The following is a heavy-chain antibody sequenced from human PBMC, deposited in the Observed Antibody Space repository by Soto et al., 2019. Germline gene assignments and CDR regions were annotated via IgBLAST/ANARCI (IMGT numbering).Heavy chain of an antibody. CDR3: ARDVHCITTSCYGAWFDP. CDR1: GFTFSCYW. D-gene: IGHD2-2*01. V-gene: IGHV3-74*01. CDR2: ISDSRSHT. J-gene: IGHJ5*02. Sequence: EVQLVESGGGLVLPGGSLRLACAASGFTFSCYWMHWVRQVPGKGLVWVSGISDSRSHTSYADSVKGRFTISSDNSRNTMSQEMISLRVEDMAVEYSARDVHCITTSCYGAWFDPWGQGTLVIVSS.